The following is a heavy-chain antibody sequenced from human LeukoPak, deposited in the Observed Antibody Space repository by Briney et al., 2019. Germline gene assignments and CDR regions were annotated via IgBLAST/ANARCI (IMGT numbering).Heavy chain of an antibody. CDR3: ARHRDSSGWYGESAFDY. D-gene: IGHD6-19*01. Sequence: SETLSLTCTVSGGSTSSGGYYWSWIRQHPGKGLEWIGYIYYSGSTNYNPSLKSRVTISVDTSKNQFSLKLSSVTAADTAVYYCARHRDSSGWYGESAFDYWGQGTLVTVSS. CDR1: GGSTSSGGYY. CDR2: IYYSGST. V-gene: IGHV4-61*08. J-gene: IGHJ4*02.